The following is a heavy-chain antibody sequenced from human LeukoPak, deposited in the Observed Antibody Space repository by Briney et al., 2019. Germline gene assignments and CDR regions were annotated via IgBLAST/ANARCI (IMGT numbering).Heavy chain of an antibody. J-gene: IGHJ4*02. V-gene: IGHV4-34*01. D-gene: IGHD6-19*01. Sequence: PSETLSLTCAVYGGSFSGYYWSWIRQPPGKGLEWIGEINHSGSTNYNPSLKSRVTISVDTSKNQFSLKLSSVTAADTAVYYCASTGYSSGWYRYWGQGTLVTVPS. CDR2: INHSGST. CDR1: GGSFSGYY. CDR3: ASTGYSSGWYRY.